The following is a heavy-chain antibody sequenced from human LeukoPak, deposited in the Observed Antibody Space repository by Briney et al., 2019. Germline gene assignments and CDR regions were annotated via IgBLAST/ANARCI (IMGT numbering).Heavy chain of an antibody. CDR1: GGSISSYY. Sequence: SETLSLTCTVSGGSISSYYCSWIRQPPGKGLEWIGYIYYSGSTNYNPSLKSRVTISVDTSKNQFSLKLSSVTAADTAVYYCARLSRTAGRDAFDIWGQGTMVTVSS. V-gene: IGHV4-59*01. CDR3: ARLSRTAGRDAFDI. CDR2: IYYSGST. J-gene: IGHJ3*02.